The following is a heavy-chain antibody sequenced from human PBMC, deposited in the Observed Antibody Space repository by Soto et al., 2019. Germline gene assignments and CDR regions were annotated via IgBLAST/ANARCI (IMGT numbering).Heavy chain of an antibody. CDR3: ARAGYCSSTSCEGHFDY. V-gene: IGHV3-13*01. D-gene: IGHD2-2*01. Sequence: GGSLRLSCAASGFTFSSYDMHWVRQATGKGLEWVSAIGTAGDTYYPGSVKGRFTISRENAKNSLYLQMNSLRAGDTAVYYCARAGYCSSTSCEGHFDYWGQGTLVTVSS. J-gene: IGHJ4*02. CDR2: IGTAGDT. CDR1: GFTFSSYD.